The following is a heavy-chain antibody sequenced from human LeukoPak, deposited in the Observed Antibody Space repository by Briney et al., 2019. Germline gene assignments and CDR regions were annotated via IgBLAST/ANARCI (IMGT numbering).Heavy chain of an antibody. V-gene: IGHV1-3*03. J-gene: IGHJ1*01. CDR2: LNAGNGNI. Sequence: GASVKVPCKAAGYTFTSYAMHWVRQAPGQRLEWMGWLNAGNGNIKSSQELQGRVTLTRDTSASTAYMELGSLRSDDMAVYYCARVEVYYDILTGYATEYFQHWGQGTLVTLSS. D-gene: IGHD3-9*01. CDR1: GYTFTSYA. CDR3: ARVEVYYDILTGYATEYFQH.